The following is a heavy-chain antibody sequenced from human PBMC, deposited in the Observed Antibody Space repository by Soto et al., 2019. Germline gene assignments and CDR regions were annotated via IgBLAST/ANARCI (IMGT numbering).Heavy chain of an antibody. CDR3: ARGRLRTYYYDSSGYYRGALDY. CDR1: GYSIGSSNG. J-gene: IGHJ4*02. D-gene: IGHD3-22*01. CDR2: INHSGST. V-gene: IGHV4-28*03. Sequence: SETLSLTCTVSGYSIGSSNGWGWIRQPPGKGLEWIGEINHSGSTNYNPSLKSRVTISVDTSKNQFSLKLSSVTAADTAVYYCARGRLRTYYYDSSGYYRGALDYWGQGTLVTVSS.